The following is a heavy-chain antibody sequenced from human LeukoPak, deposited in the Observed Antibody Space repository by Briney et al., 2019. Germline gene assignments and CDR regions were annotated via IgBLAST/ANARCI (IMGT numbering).Heavy chain of an antibody. J-gene: IGHJ5*02. Sequence: PSETLSLTCTVSGGSISSSSYYWGWIRQPPGKGLEWIGSIYYSGSTYYNPSLKSRVTISVDTSKNQFSLKLSSVTAADTAVYYCARSYLVGATTSNWFDPWGQGTLVTVSS. D-gene: IGHD1-26*01. V-gene: IGHV4-39*07. CDR2: IYYSGST. CDR1: GGSISSSSYY. CDR3: ARSYLVGATTSNWFDP.